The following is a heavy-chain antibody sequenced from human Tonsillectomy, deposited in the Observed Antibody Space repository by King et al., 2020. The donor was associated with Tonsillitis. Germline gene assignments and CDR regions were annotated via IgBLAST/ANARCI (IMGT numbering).Heavy chain of an antibody. J-gene: IGHJ5*02. Sequence: VTLKESGPVLVKPTETLTLTCTVSGFSLSNARMGVSWILQPQGKAVEGLAHIFSKGEKYYSTSLKSRLTISKDNSKSQVVLTMTNMDPVDTATYYCARLGYSSPTRINWFDPWGQGTLVTVSS. CDR3: ARLGYSSPTRINWFDP. D-gene: IGHD6-13*01. V-gene: IGHV2-26*01. CDR1: GFSLSNARMG. CDR2: IFSKGEK.